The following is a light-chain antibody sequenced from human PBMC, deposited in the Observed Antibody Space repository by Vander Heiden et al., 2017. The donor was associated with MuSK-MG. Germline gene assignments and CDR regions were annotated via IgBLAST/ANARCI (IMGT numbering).Light chain of an antibody. CDR1: SSDVGRHNY. CDR3: SSYGGSNNLV. V-gene: IGLV2-8*01. Sequence: QSALTQPPSASGSPGQSVAISCTGTSSDVGRHNYVSWYQQHPDKAPKLIIYEVTKRPSGVPDRFSGSKSGNTASLTVSGLQAEDEAHYYCSSYGGSNNLVFGGGTKLTVL. J-gene: IGLJ2*01. CDR2: EVT.